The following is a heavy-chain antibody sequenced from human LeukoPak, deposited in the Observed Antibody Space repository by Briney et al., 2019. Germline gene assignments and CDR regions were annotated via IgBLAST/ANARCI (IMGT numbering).Heavy chain of an antibody. Sequence: GGSLRLSCAASGFSFSKAWMSWVRQVPGKGLEWLGRIRSKTDGGHTDYAAPVKGRFTISRDDSKDTVYLQMNNLITDDTALYYCSTDHYYGDYFDYWGQGTLVTVSS. CDR1: GFSFSKAW. V-gene: IGHV3-15*01. J-gene: IGHJ4*02. CDR2: IRSKTDGGHT. D-gene: IGHD4-17*01. CDR3: STDHYYGDYFDY.